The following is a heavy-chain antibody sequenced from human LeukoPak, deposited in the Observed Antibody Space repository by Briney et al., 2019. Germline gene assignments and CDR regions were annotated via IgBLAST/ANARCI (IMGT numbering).Heavy chain of an antibody. J-gene: IGHJ5*02. CDR1: GFTFSSYA. CDR2: ISGSGGST. V-gene: IGHV3-23*01. CDR3: AKDPMDIVAQGGFDP. D-gene: IGHD5-12*01. Sequence: QTGGSLRLSCAASGFTFSSYAMSWVRQAPGKGLEWVSAISGSGGSTYYADSVRGRFTISRDNSKNTLYLQMNSLRAEDTAVYYCAKDPMDIVAQGGFDPWGQGTLVTVSS.